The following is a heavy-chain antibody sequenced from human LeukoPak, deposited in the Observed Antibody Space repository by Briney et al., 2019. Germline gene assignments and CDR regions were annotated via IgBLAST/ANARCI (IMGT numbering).Heavy chain of an antibody. CDR3: ARVLRYCSGGNCYSGGLGYMDV. CDR2: ISRSGSTK. V-gene: IGHV3-11*01. J-gene: IGHJ6*03. D-gene: IGHD2-15*01. CDR1: GFTFSDYN. Sequence: PGGSLRPSCAASGFTFSDYNMRWIRQAPGKGLEWVSSISRSGSTKYYADSVKGRFTISRDNAKNSLFLQMNSLRAEDTAAYYCARVLRYCSGGNCYSGGLGYMDVWGKGTTVTISS.